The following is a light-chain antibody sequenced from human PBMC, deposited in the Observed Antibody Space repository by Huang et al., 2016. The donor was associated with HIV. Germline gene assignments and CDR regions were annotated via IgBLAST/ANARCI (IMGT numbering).Light chain of an antibody. CDR3: QQYYTNYYT. Sequence: DIVMTQSPDSLTVSLGEMATINCKSSQDLLFNANNKSFLDWYQQRQRQHPKVLLYWEATRASDAPDRFSGSGSGTDFTLTINSLQAEDMAVYFCQQYYTNYYTFGQGTKLEIQ. J-gene: IGKJ2*01. CDR2: WEA. CDR1: QDLLFNANNKSF. V-gene: IGKV4-1*01.